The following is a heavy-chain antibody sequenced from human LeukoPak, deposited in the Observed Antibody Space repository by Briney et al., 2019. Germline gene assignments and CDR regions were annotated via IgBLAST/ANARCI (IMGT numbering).Heavy chain of an antibody. J-gene: IGHJ4*02. CDR1: GFTFSRYA. CDR3: AKVVYGYCSSTTCFAFDY. Sequence: RSGGSLRLSCAASGFTFSRYAMAWVRQAPGKGLEWVSSISDSGAITYYADSVEGRFTISRDNSKNTLFLQMNSLSAEDTAIYYCAKVVYGYCSSTTCFAFDYWGQGALVTVSS. V-gene: IGHV3-23*01. D-gene: IGHD2-2*03. CDR2: ISDSGAIT.